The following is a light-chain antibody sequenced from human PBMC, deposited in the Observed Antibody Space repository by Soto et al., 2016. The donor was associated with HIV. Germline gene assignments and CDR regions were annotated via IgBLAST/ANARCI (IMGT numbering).Light chain of an antibody. CDR1: QAIRND. J-gene: IGKJ4*01. V-gene: IGKV1-6*01. CDR3: QQYKNYPLT. Sequence: AIQMTQSPTSLSASVGDRVIITCRASQAIRNDLAWYQQKSGQAPKLLIYAASNLQGGIPSRFSGSGSGTDFTLTITTLQPEDIATYFCQQYKNYPLTFGGGTKVEIK. CDR2: AAS.